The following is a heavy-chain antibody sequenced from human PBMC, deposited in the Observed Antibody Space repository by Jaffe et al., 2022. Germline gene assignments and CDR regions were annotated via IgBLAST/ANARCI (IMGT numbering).Heavy chain of an antibody. CDR1: GGSISTYY. CDR2: IYYSGST. J-gene: IGHJ4*02. V-gene: IGHV4-59*01. Sequence: QVQLQESGPGLVKPSETLSLTCTVSGGSISTYYWSWIRQPPGKGLEWIGYIYYSGSTNYNPSLKSRVTISVDTTKHQFSLKLSSVTAADTAVYYCARDMGGYDFIWTSWGQGTLVTVSS. D-gene: IGHD5-12*01. CDR3: ARDMGGYDFIWTS.